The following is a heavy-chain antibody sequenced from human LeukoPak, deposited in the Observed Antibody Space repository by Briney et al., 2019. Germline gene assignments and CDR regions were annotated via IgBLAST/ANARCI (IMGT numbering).Heavy chain of an antibody. CDR2: FDPEDGET. CDR1: GYTLTELS. J-gene: IGHJ5*02. V-gene: IGHV1-24*01. CDR3: ATPPVGYYYGSGRSSWFDP. D-gene: IGHD3-10*01. Sequence: ASVKVSCKVSGYTLTELSMHWVRQAPGKGLEWMGGFDPEDGETIYAQKFQGRVTMTEDTSTDTAYMELSSLRSEDTAVYYSATPPVGYYYGSGRSSWFDPWGQGTLVTVSS.